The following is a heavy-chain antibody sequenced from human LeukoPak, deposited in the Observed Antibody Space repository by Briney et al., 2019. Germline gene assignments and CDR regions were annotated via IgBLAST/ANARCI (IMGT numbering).Heavy chain of an antibody. V-gene: IGHV3-21*01. CDR2: ISTSSSYI. J-gene: IGHJ5*02. CDR1: GFTFSSYT. Sequence: KSGGSLRLSCAASGFTFSSYTMNWVRQAPGKGLEWVSSISTSSSYIYYADSVKGRFTISRDNAKNSLYLQMNSLRAEDTAVYYCARGDMVRGVNWFDPWGQGTLVTVSS. CDR3: ARGDMVRGVNWFDP. D-gene: IGHD3-10*01.